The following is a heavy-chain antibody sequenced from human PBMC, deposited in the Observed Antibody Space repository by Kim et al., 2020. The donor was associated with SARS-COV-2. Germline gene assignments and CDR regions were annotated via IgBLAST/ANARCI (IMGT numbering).Heavy chain of an antibody. CDR3: ARAEGSGYQYYFDY. J-gene: IGHJ4*02. V-gene: IGHV4-30-2*04. Sequence: NPSLKSRVTTSVATSKTQFSLKLSSVTAADTAVYYCARAEGSGYQYYFDYWGQGTLVTVSS. D-gene: IGHD3-22*01.